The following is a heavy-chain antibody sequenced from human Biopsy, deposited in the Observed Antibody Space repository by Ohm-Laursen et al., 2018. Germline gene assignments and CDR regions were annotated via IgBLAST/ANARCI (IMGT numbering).Heavy chain of an antibody. D-gene: IGHD2-15*01. CDR2: IRDKANSYTA. J-gene: IGHJ5*01. V-gene: IGHV3-72*01. CDR1: GFSFSDNY. CDR3: ARAGRYCSGGGCYSWFDS. Sequence: SLRLSCAASGFSFSDNYMDWVRQAPGKGLEWVDRIRDKANSYTADYAASVKGRFTISRDDSKNSLYLQMNSLKTEDTALYYCARAGRYCSGGGCYSWFDSWGQGTLVTVSS.